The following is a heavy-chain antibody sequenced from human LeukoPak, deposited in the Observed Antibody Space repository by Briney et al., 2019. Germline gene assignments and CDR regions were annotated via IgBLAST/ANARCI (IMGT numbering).Heavy chain of an antibody. J-gene: IGHJ5*02. D-gene: IGHD6-19*01. CDR2: IQASGST. V-gene: IGHV4-4*07. CDR3: ARDMAVAPYNWFDP. CDR1: GGSISSYY. Sequence: SETLSLTCTVSGGSISSYYWSWIRQPAGKGLEWIGRIQASGSTIYNPSLKSRVTMSVDTSKNQFSLKVTSVTAADTAVYYCARDMAVAPYNWFDPWGQGTLVTDSS.